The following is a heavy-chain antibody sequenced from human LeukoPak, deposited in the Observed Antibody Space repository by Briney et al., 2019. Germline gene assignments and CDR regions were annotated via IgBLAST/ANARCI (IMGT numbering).Heavy chain of an antibody. D-gene: IGHD2-15*01. J-gene: IGHJ4*02. V-gene: IGHV3-49*04. Sequence: PGRSLRLSCTASGFTFGDYAMSWVRQAPGKGLEWVSFIRSKAYGGTTEYAASVKGRFTISRDDSKSIAYLQMSSLKTEDTAVYYCTRVSLVAASVFFDYWGQGTLVTVSS. CDR1: GFTFGDYA. CDR3: TRVSLVAASVFFDY. CDR2: IRSKAYGGTT.